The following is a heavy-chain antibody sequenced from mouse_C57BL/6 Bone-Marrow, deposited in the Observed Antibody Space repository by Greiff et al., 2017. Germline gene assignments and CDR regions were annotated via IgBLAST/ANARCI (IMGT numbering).Heavy chain of an antibody. Sequence: EVQLVESGGGLVQPGRSLRLSCATSGFTFSDFYMEWVRQAPGKGLEWIAVSRNKANDYTTEYSVSVKGRFTVSRDTSQIILYLQMNALRAEDTAIYSCASDRTNCYVYFDYWGQGTTLTVSS. J-gene: IGHJ2*01. CDR3: ASDRTNCYVYFDY. V-gene: IGHV7-1*01. D-gene: IGHD2-12*01. CDR2: SRNKANDYTT. CDR1: GFTFSDFY.